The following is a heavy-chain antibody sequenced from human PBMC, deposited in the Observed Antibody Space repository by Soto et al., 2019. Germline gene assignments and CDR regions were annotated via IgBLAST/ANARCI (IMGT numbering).Heavy chain of an antibody. J-gene: IGHJ2*01. D-gene: IGHD5-18*01. CDR2: ISYDGSNK. Sequence: QVQLVESGGGVVQPGRSLRLSCAASGFTFSSYAMHWVRQAPGKGLEWVAVISYDGSNKYYADSVKGRFTISRDNSKNPLYLQMNSRRAEDTAVYYCARDTFWGTAMVLWYFDLWGRGTLVTVSS. V-gene: IGHV3-30-3*01. CDR3: ARDTFWGTAMVLWYFDL. CDR1: GFTFSSYA.